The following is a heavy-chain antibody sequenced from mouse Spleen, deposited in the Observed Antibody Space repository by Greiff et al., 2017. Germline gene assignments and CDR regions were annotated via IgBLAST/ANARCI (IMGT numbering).Heavy chain of an antibody. D-gene: IGHD2-1*01. Sequence: EVKVVESGGGLVKPGGSLKLSCAASGFTFSSYAMSWVRQTPEKRLEWVASISSGGSTYFPDRVKGRFTISRDNARNILYLQRSRLRSEDTAMYYCARGRGNYHYWGQGTTLTVSS. J-gene: IGHJ2*01. V-gene: IGHV5-6-5*01. CDR3: ARGRGNYHY. CDR1: GFTFSSYA. CDR2: ISSGGST.